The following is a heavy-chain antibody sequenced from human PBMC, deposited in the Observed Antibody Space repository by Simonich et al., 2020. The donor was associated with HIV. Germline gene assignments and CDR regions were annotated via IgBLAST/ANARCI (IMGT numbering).Heavy chain of an antibody. Sequence: QVQLQQWGAGLLKPSETLSLTCAVYGGSFSGYYWRWIRQPQGKGLEWIGEINHSGITNYKASLNSRATISVDKSKNQFSLKLSSVTAADTAIYYCARRDRELILYFDYWGQGNLVTVSS. CDR1: GGSFSGYY. V-gene: IGHV4-34*01. D-gene: IGHD3-3*01. J-gene: IGHJ4*02. CDR3: ARRDRELILYFDY. CDR2: INHSGIT.